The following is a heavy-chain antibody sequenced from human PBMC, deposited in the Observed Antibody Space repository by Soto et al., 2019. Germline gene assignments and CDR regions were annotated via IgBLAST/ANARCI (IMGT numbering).Heavy chain of an antibody. CDR3: AKGGRQWLVTSDFNY. CDR1: GFTFSDYA. V-gene: IGHV3-30*18. Sequence: VQLVESGGGVVQPGRSLRLSCAASGFTFSDYAMHWVRQAPGKGLEWVAVVSHDGRNTHYADSVKGRFTISRDSSKKTVSLERTSRRAEDTAVYYCAKGGRQWLVTSDFNYWGQGALVTVSS. CDR2: VSHDGRNT. D-gene: IGHD6-19*01. J-gene: IGHJ4*02.